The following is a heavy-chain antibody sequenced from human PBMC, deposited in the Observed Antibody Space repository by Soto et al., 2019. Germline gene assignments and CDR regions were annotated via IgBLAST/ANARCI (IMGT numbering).Heavy chain of an antibody. J-gene: IGHJ4*02. V-gene: IGHV4-34*01. D-gene: IGHD3-9*01. CDR2: INHSGST. CDR1: GGSFSGYY. Sequence: SEALSLTCAVYGGSFSGYYWSWILQPPGKGLEWIGEINHSGSTNYNPSLKSRVTISVDTSKNQFSLKLSSVTAADTAVYYCARDRDDILTGRGNFDYWGQGTLVTVSS. CDR3: ARDRDDILTGRGNFDY.